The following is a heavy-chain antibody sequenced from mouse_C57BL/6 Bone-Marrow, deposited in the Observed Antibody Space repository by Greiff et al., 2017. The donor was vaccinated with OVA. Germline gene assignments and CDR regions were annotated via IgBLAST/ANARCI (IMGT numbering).Heavy chain of an antibody. J-gene: IGHJ3*01. D-gene: IGHD3-2*02. CDR2: IDPSDSEN. CDR1: GYTFTSYW. V-gene: IGHV1-52*01. Sequence: VQLQQPGAELVRPGSSVKLSCKASGYTFTSYWMNWVKQRPIQGLEWIGNIDPSDSENHYNQKFKDKATLTVDQSSSTAYMQLSSLTSEDSAVYYCARWSSGPFAYWGQGTLVTVSA. CDR3: ARWSSGPFAY.